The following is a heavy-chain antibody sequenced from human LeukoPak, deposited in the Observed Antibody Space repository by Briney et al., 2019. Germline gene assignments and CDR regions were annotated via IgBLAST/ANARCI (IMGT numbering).Heavy chain of an antibody. CDR2: INSDGSST. D-gene: IGHD6-13*01. CDR3: AKHMAAAGNVDY. Sequence: GGSLRLSCAASGFIFSSYWMHWVRQAPGKGLVWVSRINSDGSSTSYADSVKGRFTISRDNSKNTLYLQMNSLRAEDTAVYYCAKHMAAAGNVDYWGQGTLVTVSS. J-gene: IGHJ4*02. CDR1: GFIFSSYW. V-gene: IGHV3-74*01.